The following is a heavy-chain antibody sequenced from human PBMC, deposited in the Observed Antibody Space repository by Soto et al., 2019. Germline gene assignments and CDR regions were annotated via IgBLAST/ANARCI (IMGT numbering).Heavy chain of an antibody. CDR1: GFTFSSYG. J-gene: IGHJ4*02. CDR3: AKNRYNWNDGRECFDY. D-gene: IGHD1-20*01. V-gene: IGHV3-30*18. CDR2: ISYVGSNK. Sequence: QVQLVESGGGVVQPGRSLRLSCAASGFTFSSYGMQWVRQAPGKGLEWVAVISYVGSNKNYVDSVKGRFTISRDNSKNTLYLQMNSLRVEDTAVYFCAKNRYNWNDGRECFDYCGQGTLVTVSS.